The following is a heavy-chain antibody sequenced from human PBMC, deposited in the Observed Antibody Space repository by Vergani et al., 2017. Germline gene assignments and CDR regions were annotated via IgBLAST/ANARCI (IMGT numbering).Heavy chain of an antibody. CDR2: IIPILGIA. D-gene: IGHD1-1*01. CDR1: GGTFSSYT. Sequence: QVQLVQSGAEVKKPGSSVKVSCKASGGTFSSYTISWVRQAPGQGLEWMGRIIPILGIANYAEKFQGRVTITADKSTSKAYMELSSLRSEDTAVYYCASAPNIQLERTKYAFDIWGQGTMVTVSS. V-gene: IGHV1-69*02. CDR3: ASAPNIQLERTKYAFDI. J-gene: IGHJ3*02.